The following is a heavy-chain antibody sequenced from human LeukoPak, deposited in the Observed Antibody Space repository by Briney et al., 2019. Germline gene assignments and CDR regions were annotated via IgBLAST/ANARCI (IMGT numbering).Heavy chain of an antibody. CDR2: MSGTGGKT. CDR3: ATPNYYGSGSYYFDY. J-gene: IGHJ4*02. D-gene: IGHD3-10*01. V-gene: IGHV3-43*02. CDR1: GFTFKNYA. Sequence: GGSLRLSCAASGFTFKNYAMAWVRQPPGKGLEWVSAMSGTGGKTYYADSVKGRFTISRDNSKNSLYLQMNSLRTEDTALYYCATPNYYGSGSYYFDYWGQGTLVTVSS.